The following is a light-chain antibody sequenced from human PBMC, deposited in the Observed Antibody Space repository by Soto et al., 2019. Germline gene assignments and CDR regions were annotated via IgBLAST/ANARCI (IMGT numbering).Light chain of an antibody. CDR1: QSVSSY. Sequence: EIVLTQSPATLSLSPGERATLSCRASQSVSSYLAWYQQKPGQAPRLLIYDASNGATGIPAAFRGSGSGSDFTLPIRSLEPEDFAVYYCQPRSSCPPWACGQGTKVEIK. J-gene: IGKJ1*01. CDR3: QPRSSCPPWA. CDR2: DAS. V-gene: IGKV3-11*01.